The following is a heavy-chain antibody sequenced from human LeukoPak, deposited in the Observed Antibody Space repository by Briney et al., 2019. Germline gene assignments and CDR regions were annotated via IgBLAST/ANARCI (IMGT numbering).Heavy chain of an antibody. CDR2: IYNNDNA. D-gene: IGHD1-1*01. V-gene: IGHV3-53*01. CDR1: GGSISSSSYY. CDR3: AKTDNWNDDYFDY. Sequence: ETLSLTCTVSGGSISSSSYYWGWIRQPPGKGLEWVSVIYNNDNAYYTDSVRGRFTISRDNSKNTLYLQMNSLRAEDTAVYYCAKTDNWNDDYFDYWGQGTLVTVSS. J-gene: IGHJ4*02.